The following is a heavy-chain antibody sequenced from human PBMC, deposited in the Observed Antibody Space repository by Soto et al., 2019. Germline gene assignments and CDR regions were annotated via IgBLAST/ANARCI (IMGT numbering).Heavy chain of an antibody. CDR3: ARRYGASFDY. V-gene: IGHV4-31*11. D-gene: IGHD4-17*01. Sequence: SETLSLTCAVSGGSISSGGYYWSWIRQHPGKGLEWIGYIYYSGSTYYNPSLKSRVTISVDTSKNQFSLKLSSVTAADTAVYYCARRYGASFDYWGQGTLVTVSS. J-gene: IGHJ4*02. CDR2: IYYSGST. CDR1: GGSISSGGYY.